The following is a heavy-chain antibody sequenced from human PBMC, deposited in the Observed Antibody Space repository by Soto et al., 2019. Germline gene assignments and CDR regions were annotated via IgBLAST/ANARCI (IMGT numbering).Heavy chain of an antibody. CDR3: AKDAGTAFDY. CDR1: GFTFSSYG. V-gene: IGHV3-30*18. D-gene: IGHD6-13*01. Sequence: QVQLVESGGGVVQPGRSLRLSCAASGFTFSSYGMHWVRQAPGKGLEWVAVISYDGSNKYYADSVKGRFTISRDNSKNTLYLQMNSLSAEDTAVYYCAKDAGTAFDYWGQGTLVTVSS. CDR2: ISYDGSNK. J-gene: IGHJ4*02.